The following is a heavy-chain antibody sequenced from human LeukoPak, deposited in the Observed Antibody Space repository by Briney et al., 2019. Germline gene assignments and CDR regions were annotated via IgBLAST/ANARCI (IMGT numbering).Heavy chain of an antibody. CDR1: GGSISSYY. J-gene: IGHJ4*02. CDR3: ARDQKGYGDYVPTDY. V-gene: IGHV4-59*12. D-gene: IGHD4-17*01. Sequence: SETLSLTCTVSGGSISSYYWSWIRQPPGKGLEWIGYIYYSGSTNYNPSLKSRVTISVDTSKNQFSLKLSSVTAADTAVYYCARDQKGYGDYVPTDYWGQGTLVTVSS. CDR2: IYYSGST.